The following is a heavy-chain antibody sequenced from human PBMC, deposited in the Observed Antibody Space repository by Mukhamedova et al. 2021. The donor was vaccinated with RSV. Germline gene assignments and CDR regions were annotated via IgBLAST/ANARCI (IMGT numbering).Heavy chain of an antibody. J-gene: IGHJ3*02. CDR3: ARGQDHPDAFDI. V-gene: IGHV3-33*01. Sequence: MGWVRQAPGKGLEWVAVIWYDGSNKYYADSVKGRFTISRDNSKNTLYLQMNSLRAEDTAVYYCARGQDHPDAFDIWGQGTMVTVSS. CDR2: IWYDGSNK.